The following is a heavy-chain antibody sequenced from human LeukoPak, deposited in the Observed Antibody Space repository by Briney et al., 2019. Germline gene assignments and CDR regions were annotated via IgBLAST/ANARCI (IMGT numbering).Heavy chain of an antibody. D-gene: IGHD2-2*01. Sequence: GGSLRLSCAASGFNFSTYGMHWLRQAPGKGLEWVALVFYDGNNKYYGDSVKGRFTISRDNSKNTLDLQMNSLRTEDTALFCCAAEVAIGPAATPSKDDALHIGGGGTLVSVSS. J-gene: IGHJ3*02. CDR3: AAEVAIGPAATPSKDDALHI. CDR2: VFYDGNNK. V-gene: IGHV3-33*08. CDR1: GFNFSTYG.